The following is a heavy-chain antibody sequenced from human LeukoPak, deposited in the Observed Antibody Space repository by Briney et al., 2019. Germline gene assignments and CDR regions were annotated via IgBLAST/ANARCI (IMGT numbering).Heavy chain of an antibody. J-gene: IGHJ4*02. D-gene: IGHD3-22*01. CDR1: GFTFSSYG. CDR2: ISYDGSNK. Sequence: PGGSLRLSCAASGFTFSSYGMHWVRQAPGKGLEWVAVISYDGSNKYYADSVKGRFTISRDDSKNTLYLQMNSLRAEDTAVYYCARVADSSGYSTDFWGQGTLVTVSS. V-gene: IGHV3-30*03. CDR3: ARVADSSGYSTDF.